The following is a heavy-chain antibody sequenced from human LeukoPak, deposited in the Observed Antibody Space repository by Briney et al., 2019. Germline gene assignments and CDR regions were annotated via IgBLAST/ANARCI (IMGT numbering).Heavy chain of an antibody. CDR2: IIPLFGKV. Sequence: ASVKVSCKASGYTFTSYGISWVRQAPGQGLEWMGGIIPLFGKVKNAQRFQGRVTITADESTSTAYMELSNPRSEDTAVYFCARDRALVRELWSASAFDYWGQGTLVTVSS. CDR1: GYTFTSYG. V-gene: IGHV1-69*13. CDR3: ARDRALVRELWSASAFDY. J-gene: IGHJ4*02. D-gene: IGHD5-18*01.